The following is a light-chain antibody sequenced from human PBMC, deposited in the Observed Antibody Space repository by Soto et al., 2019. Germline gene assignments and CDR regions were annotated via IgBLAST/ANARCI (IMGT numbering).Light chain of an antibody. CDR2: DVS. J-gene: IGLJ1*01. Sequence: QSALTQPRSVSGSPGQSVTISCTGTSSDVGGYNYVSWYQQHPGKAPKLMIYDVSKRPSGVPDRFSCSKSGNTASRTISGLQAEDEADYYCCSYAGSYKGYVFGTGTKLTVL. CDR1: SSDVGGYNY. CDR3: CSYAGSYKGYV. V-gene: IGLV2-11*01.